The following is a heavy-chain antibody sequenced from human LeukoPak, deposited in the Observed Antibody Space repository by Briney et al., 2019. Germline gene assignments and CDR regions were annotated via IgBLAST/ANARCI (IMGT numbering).Heavy chain of an antibody. V-gene: IGHV1-18*01. D-gene: IGHD1-26*01. J-gene: IGHJ4*02. CDR2: ISVDNGDA. Sequence: ASVKVSCKASGYTFTSYGISWVRQAPGQGLEWMGWISVDNGDANYAHNVQGRITMTTDTSTRTAYMELRSLTSDDTAVYYCARDQSRVGGTRPADYWGQGTLVTVSS. CDR3: ARDQSRVGGTRPADY. CDR1: GYTFTSYG.